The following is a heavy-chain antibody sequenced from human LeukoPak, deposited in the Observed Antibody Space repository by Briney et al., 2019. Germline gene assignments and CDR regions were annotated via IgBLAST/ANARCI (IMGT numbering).Heavy chain of an antibody. D-gene: IGHD3-22*01. CDR2: IYHSGST. V-gene: IGHV4-59*12. Sequence: SETLSLTCTVSGGSISSYYWSWIRQPPGKGLEWIGYIYHSGSTYYNPSLKSRVTISVDRSKNQFSLKLSSVTAADTAVYYCARSSVYYYDSSPSPPHAFDIWGQGTMVTVSP. J-gene: IGHJ3*02. CDR3: ARSSVYYYDSSPSPPHAFDI. CDR1: GGSISSYY.